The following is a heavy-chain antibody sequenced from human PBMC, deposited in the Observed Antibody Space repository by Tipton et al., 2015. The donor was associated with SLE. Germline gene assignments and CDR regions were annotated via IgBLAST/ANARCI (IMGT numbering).Heavy chain of an antibody. Sequence: TLSLTCIVSRYSISSGYYWGWIRQPPGKGLEWIGSIFNGWNTYYTPSLKSRVTISVDTSKNQFSLRLMSLTAADTAVYYCARARSEDTFWSDYSYYYYYMDVWGRGTTVTVSS. J-gene: IGHJ6*03. CDR1: RYSISSGYY. V-gene: IGHV4-38-2*02. CDR3: ARARSEDTFWSDYSYYYYYMDV. CDR2: IFNGWNT. D-gene: IGHD3-3*01.